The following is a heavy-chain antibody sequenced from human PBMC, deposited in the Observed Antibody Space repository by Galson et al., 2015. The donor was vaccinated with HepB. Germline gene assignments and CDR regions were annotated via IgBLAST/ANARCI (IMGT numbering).Heavy chain of an antibody. CDR3: ARTYYDSTGFSKNWYFDR. Sequence: SLRLSCAASGFTFKNYAMHWVRQAPGKGLEYVSTISSNGGSTSYADSVKGRFTISRDNSKNTLYLQMGSLRAEDMAVYYCARTYYDSTGFSKNWYFDRWGRGTLVTVSS. CDR1: GFTFKNYA. J-gene: IGHJ2*01. V-gene: IGHV3-64*02. D-gene: IGHD3-22*01. CDR2: ISSNGGST.